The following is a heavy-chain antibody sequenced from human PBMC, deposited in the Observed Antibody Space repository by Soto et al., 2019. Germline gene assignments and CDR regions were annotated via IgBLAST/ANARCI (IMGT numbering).Heavy chain of an antibody. D-gene: IGHD6-25*01. Sequence: QVQLVESGGGLVKPGGSLRLSCAVSGFTFSDYYMTWIRQAPGKGLEWVSYISSSTSHTNYADSVKGRFTISRDNAKTALFLKMNSRRAEDTAVDYCARGRGAAAAYFDFWGQGTLVTVSS. CDR1: GFTFSDYY. J-gene: IGHJ4*02. CDR2: ISSSTSHT. V-gene: IGHV3-11*05. CDR3: ARGRGAAAAYFDF.